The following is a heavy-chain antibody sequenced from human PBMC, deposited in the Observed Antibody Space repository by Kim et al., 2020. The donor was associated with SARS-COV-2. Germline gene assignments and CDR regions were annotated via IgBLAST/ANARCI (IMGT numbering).Heavy chain of an antibody. V-gene: IGHV3-23*01. CDR1: GFTFSSYA. D-gene: IGHD2-8*01. Sequence: GGSLRLSCAASGFTFSSYAMSWVRQAPGKGLEWVSGTSGSGGSTHYADSVKGRFTISRDNFKNTLYLQMHSLRAEDTATYYCAKDFDIVITPAGGHFDDWGQGALVTVSS. CDR3: AKDFDIVITPAGGHFDD. CDR2: TSGSGGST. J-gene: IGHJ4*02.